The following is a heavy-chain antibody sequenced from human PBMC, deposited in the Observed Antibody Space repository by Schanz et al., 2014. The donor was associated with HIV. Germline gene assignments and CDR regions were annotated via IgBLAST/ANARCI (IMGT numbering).Heavy chain of an antibody. V-gene: IGHV3-30*18. D-gene: IGHD3-22*01. Sequence: QVQLAESGGGVVQPGRSLRLSCVASGFTFNNYGMHWVRQAPGKGLEWVAVISYDGTKKNYADSMKGRFSISRDNSKNTLYLQMNSLRVEDTAVYYCAKPEYDSRGNSQSHFDYWGQGTLVTVSS. CDR1: GFTFNNYG. CDR2: ISYDGTKK. J-gene: IGHJ4*02. CDR3: AKPEYDSRGNSQSHFDY.